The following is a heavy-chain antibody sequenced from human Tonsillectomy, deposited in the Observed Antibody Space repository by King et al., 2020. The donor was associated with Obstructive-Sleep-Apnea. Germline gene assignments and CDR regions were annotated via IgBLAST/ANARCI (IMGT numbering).Heavy chain of an antibody. V-gene: IGHV3-30*04. CDR3: ARDGSRKTAARLVVLVHGAFDI. CDR2: ISYDGSNK. CDR1: GFTFSSYA. Sequence: QLVQSGGGVVQPGRSLRLSCAASGFTFSSYAMHWVRQAPGKGLEWVAVISYDGSNKYYADSVKGRFTISSDNSNNTLYLQMNSLRAEDTAVYFCARDGSRKTAARLVVLVHGAFDIWGQGTMVTVSS. J-gene: IGHJ3*02. D-gene: IGHD6-19*01.